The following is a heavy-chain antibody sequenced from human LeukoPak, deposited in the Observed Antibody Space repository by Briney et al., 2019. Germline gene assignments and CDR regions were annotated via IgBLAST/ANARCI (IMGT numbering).Heavy chain of an antibody. J-gene: IGHJ4*02. D-gene: IGHD2-21*02. V-gene: IGHV3-66*01. Sequence: GGSLRLSCAISVFSISHYYMTWVRQTPGKGLDWVSVIYTGGGTNYGDSVKGRFTISRDNSKNTLYLQMNSLRADDTAIYYCARGQAYCGADCYSDWGQGTLVTVSS. CDR1: VFSISHYY. CDR2: IYTGGGT. CDR3: ARGQAYCGADCYSD.